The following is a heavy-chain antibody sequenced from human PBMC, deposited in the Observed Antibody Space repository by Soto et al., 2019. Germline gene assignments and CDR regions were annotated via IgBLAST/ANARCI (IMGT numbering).Heavy chain of an antibody. CDR2: ISAYNGNT. Sequence: GASVKVSCKASGYTFTSYGISWVLQAPGQGLEWMGWISAYNGNTNYAQKLQGRVTMTTDTSTSTAYMELRSLRSDDTAVYYCARDGTVVTRKGWFDPWGQGTLVTVSS. CDR3: ARDGTVVTRKGWFDP. D-gene: IGHD2-15*01. CDR1: GYTFTSYG. J-gene: IGHJ5*02. V-gene: IGHV1-18*04.